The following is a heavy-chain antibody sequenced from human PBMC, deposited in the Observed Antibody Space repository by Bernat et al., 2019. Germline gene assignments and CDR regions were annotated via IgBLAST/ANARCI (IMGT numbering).Heavy chain of an antibody. D-gene: IGHD6-13*01. CDR2: ISSSSSTI. Sequence: EVQLVESGGGLVQPGGSLRLSCAASGFTFSTYSMNWVRQAPGRGLEWVSYISSSSSTIYYADSVKGRFTISRDNAKNSVYLQMNSLRAEDTAVYYCARAYSSSWYDYWGLGTLVTVSS. CDR3: ARAYSSSWYDY. J-gene: IGHJ4*02. V-gene: IGHV3-48*01. CDR1: GFTFSTYS.